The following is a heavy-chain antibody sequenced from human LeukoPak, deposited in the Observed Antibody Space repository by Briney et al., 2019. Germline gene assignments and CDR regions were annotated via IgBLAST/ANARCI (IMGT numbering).Heavy chain of an antibody. D-gene: IGHD3-22*01. CDR3: ARHDSSSYYYYYYGMDV. J-gene: IGHJ6*02. V-gene: IGHV4-39*01. Sequence: PSETLTLTCTVSGGSISSSSYYWGWIRQPPGKGLEWLGSIYYSGSTYYNPSLKSRVTISVDTSKNQFSLKLSSVTAADTAVYYCARHDSSSYYYYYYGMDVWGQGTTVTVSS. CDR2: IYYSGST. CDR1: GGSISSSSYY.